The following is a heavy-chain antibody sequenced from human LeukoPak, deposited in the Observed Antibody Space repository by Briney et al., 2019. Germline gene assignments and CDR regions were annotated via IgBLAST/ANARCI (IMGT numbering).Heavy chain of an antibody. CDR3: ARVPPPGWTMIWRPYSDY. CDR1: GYTFTGYY. J-gene: IGHJ4*02. Sequence: GASVKVSCKASGYTFTGYYMHWVRQAPGQGLEWMGRINPNSGGTNYAQKFQGRVTMTRDTSISTAYMELSSLRSEDTAVYYCARVPPPGWTMIWRPYSDYWGQGTLVTVS. V-gene: IGHV1-2*06. CDR2: INPNSGGT. D-gene: IGHD3-22*01.